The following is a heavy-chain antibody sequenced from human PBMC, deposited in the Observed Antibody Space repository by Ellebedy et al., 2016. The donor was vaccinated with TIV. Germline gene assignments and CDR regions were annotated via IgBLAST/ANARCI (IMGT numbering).Heavy chain of an antibody. CDR2: ISGSSLTK. CDR1: GFTFTPYA. V-gene: IGHV3-48*04. D-gene: IGHD7-27*01. Sequence: GGSLRLSCTASGFTFTPYAMNWVRQAPGKGLEWISYISGSSLTKNYADSVKGRFTMSRDNAKNSLYLQMSSLRVEDTAVYYCARDMAWGNERMNDAFDIWGQGTMVIVSP. CDR3: ARDMAWGNERMNDAFDI. J-gene: IGHJ3*02.